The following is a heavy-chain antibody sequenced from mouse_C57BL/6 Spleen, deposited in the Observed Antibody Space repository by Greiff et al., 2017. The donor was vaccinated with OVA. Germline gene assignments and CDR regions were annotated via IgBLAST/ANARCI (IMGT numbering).Heavy chain of an antibody. J-gene: IGHJ2*01. CDR3: ARDFYDGYYDY. Sequence: VQLQQSGAELVKPGASVKISCKASGYAFSSYWMNWVKQRPGKGLEWIGQIYPGDGDTNYNGKFKGKATLTADKSSSTAYMQLSSLTSEDSAVYFCARDFYDGYYDYWGQGTTLTVSS. CDR2: IYPGDGDT. V-gene: IGHV1-80*01. D-gene: IGHD2-3*01. CDR1: GYAFSSYW.